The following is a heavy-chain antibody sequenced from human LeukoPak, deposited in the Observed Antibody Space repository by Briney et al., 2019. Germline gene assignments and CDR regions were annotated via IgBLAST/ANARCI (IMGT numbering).Heavy chain of an antibody. V-gene: IGHV4-61*02. CDR2: IYTSGST. J-gene: IGHJ4*02. D-gene: IGHD3-3*01. Sequence: SQTLSLTCTVSGGFISSGSYYWSWIRQPAGKGLEWIGRIYTSGSTNYNPSLKSRVTISVDTSKNQFSLKLSSVTAADTAVYYCARETYDFWSGYLYYFDYWGQGTLVTVSS. CDR1: GGFISSGSYY. CDR3: ARETYDFWSGYLYYFDY.